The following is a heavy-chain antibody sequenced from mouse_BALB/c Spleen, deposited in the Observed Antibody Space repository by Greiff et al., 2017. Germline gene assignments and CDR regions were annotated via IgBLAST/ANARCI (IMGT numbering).Heavy chain of an antibody. D-gene: IGHD2-4*01. CDR3: AREAMITTTGGYYYAMDY. Sequence: EVQLVESGGGLVKPGGSLKLSCAASGFTFSDYYMYWVRQTPEKRLEWVATISDGGSYTYYPDSVKGRFTISRDNATNNLYLQMSSLKSEDTAMYYCAREAMITTTGGYYYAMDYWGQGTSVTVSS. J-gene: IGHJ4*01. CDR1: GFTFSDYY. V-gene: IGHV5-4*02. CDR2: ISDGGSYT.